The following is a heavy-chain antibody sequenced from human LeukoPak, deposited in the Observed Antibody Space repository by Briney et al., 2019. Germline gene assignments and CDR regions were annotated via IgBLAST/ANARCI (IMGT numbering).Heavy chain of an antibody. J-gene: IGHJ4*02. V-gene: IGHV1-18*01. CDR2: ISAYNGHT. CDR1: GYTFTSYG. D-gene: IGHD2-2*01. CDR3: ARDVTPVVVPAPDY. Sequence: ASVKVSCKASGYTFTSYGITWVRQAPGQGLEWMGWISAYNGHTNYAQKFQGRVTMTTDTSTSTAYMELRSLRSDDTAIYFCARDVTPVVVPAPDYWGQGTLVTASS.